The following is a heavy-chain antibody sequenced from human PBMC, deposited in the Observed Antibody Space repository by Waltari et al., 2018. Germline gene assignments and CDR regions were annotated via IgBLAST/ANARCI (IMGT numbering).Heavy chain of an antibody. CDR1: GYTFTGYY. Sequence: QVQLVQSGAEVKKPGASVKVSCKASGYTFTGYYMHWVRQAPGQGLEWMGRINPNSGVTNYAQKFQGRVTMTRDTSISTAYMELSRLRSDDTAVYYCASTRLEGYFDYWGQGTLVTVSS. J-gene: IGHJ4*02. D-gene: IGHD3-22*01. CDR3: ASTRLEGYFDY. V-gene: IGHV1-2*06. CDR2: INPNSGVT.